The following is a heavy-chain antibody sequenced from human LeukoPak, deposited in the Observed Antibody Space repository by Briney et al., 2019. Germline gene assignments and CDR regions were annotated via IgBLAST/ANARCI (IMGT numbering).Heavy chain of an antibody. CDR2: INHSGST. V-gene: IGHV4-34*01. D-gene: IGHD2-21*02. CDR3: ASHCGGDCYGAFDI. J-gene: IGHJ3*02. Sequence: SETLSLTYAVYGGSFSGYYWSWIRQPPVKGLEWIGEINHSGSTNYNPSLKSRVTISVDTSKNQFSLKLSSVTAADTAVYYCASHCGGDCYGAFDIWGQGTMVTVSS. CDR1: GGSFSGYY.